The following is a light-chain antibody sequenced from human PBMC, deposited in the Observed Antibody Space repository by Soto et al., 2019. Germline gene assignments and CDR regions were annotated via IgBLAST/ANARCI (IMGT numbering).Light chain of an antibody. CDR3: QQYNSYPWT. CDR1: QNIDRW. J-gene: IGKJ1*01. V-gene: IGKV1-5*03. CDR2: GAS. Sequence: DIQMTQSPSTLSASVGDRVTITCRASQNIDRWLAWYQQKPGKAPNLLIYGASNLESGVPSRFSGSGSGTEFTLTISSLRPDDCATYYCQQYNSYPWTFGQVTNVEIK.